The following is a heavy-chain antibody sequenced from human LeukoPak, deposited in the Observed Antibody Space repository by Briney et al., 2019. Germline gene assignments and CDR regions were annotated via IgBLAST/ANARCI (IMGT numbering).Heavy chain of an antibody. CDR1: GGSFSGYY. CDR2: INHSGST. J-gene: IGHJ5*02. CDR3: ARVGGATAMVPNWFDP. D-gene: IGHD5-18*01. V-gene: IGHV4-34*01. Sequence: SETLSLTCAVYGGSFSGYYWSWIRQPPGKGLEWIGEINHSGSTNYDTSLKSRVTISVDTSKNQFSLKLSSVTAADTAVYYCARVGGATAMVPNWFDPWGQGTLVTVSS.